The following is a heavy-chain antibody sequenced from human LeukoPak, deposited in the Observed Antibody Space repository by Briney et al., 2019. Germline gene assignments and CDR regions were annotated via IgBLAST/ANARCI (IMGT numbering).Heavy chain of an antibody. CDR2: ISSNGGST. J-gene: IGHJ2*01. CDR3: ARDAYDSSGYDWYFDL. V-gene: IGHV3-64*01. CDR1: GFTFSSYA. Sequence: GGSLRLSCAASGFTFSSYAMHWVRQAPGKGLEYVSAISSNGGSTYYANSVKGRFTISRDNSENTLYLQMGSLRAEDMAVYYCARDAYDSSGYDWYFDLWGRGTLVTVSS. D-gene: IGHD3-22*01.